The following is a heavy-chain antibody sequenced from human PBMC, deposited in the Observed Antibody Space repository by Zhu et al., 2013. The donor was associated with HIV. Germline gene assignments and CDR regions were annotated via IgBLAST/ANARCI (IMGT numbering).Heavy chain of an antibody. J-gene: IGHJ3*02. D-gene: IGHD4-17*01. Sequence: VQLQQWGAGLLKPSETLSLTCAVYGGSFSGYYWSWIRQPPGKGLEWIGEINHSGSTNYNPSLKSRVTISVDTSKNQFSLKLSSVTAADTAVYYCASYGDYVGDAFDIWGQGTMVTVSS. CDR3: ASYGDYVGDAFDI. CDR1: GGSFSGYY. V-gene: IGHV4-34*01. CDR2: INHSGST.